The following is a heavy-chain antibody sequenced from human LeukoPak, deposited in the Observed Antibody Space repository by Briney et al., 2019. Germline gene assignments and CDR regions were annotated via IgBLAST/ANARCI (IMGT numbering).Heavy chain of an antibody. CDR2: VFYSGST. J-gene: IGHJ4*02. CDR1: GGSISTYY. Sequence: PSETLSLTCTMSGGSISGGSISTYYWTWIRQPPGKGLEWIGYVFYSGSTNYNPSLKSRVTISVDTSKNQFSLKLSSVTAADTAVYYCARDQLGAAAGLFDYWGQGTLVTVSS. CDR3: ARDQLGAAAGLFDY. D-gene: IGHD6-13*01. V-gene: IGHV4-59*12.